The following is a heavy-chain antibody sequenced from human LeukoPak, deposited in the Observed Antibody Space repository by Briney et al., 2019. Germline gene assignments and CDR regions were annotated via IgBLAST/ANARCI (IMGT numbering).Heavy chain of an antibody. CDR2: MNPNSGNT. V-gene: IGHV1-8*02. D-gene: IGHD3-9*01. J-gene: IGHJ4*02. CDR3: ARVLRYFDWFSGY. Sequence: GASVKVSCKASGYTFTSYDINWVRQATGQGLEWMGWMNPNSGNTGYAQKFQGRVTMTRNTSISTAYMELSSLRSEDTAVYYCARVLRYFDWFSGYWGQGTLVTVSS. CDR1: GYTFTSYD.